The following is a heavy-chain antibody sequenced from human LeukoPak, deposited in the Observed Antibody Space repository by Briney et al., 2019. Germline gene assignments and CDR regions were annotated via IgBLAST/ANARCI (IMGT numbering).Heavy chain of an antibody. V-gene: IGHV1-18*01. CDR3: ARDMRPRGAVAGTRGIDY. D-gene: IGHD6-19*01. J-gene: IGHJ4*02. CDR1: GYTFTSYG. Sequence: GASVKVSCKASGYTFTSYGISWVRQAPGQGLEWMGWTSAYNGNTNYAQKLQGRVTMTTDTSTSTAYMELRSLRSDDTAVYYCARDMRPRGAVAGTRGIDYWGQGTLVTVSS. CDR2: TSAYNGNT.